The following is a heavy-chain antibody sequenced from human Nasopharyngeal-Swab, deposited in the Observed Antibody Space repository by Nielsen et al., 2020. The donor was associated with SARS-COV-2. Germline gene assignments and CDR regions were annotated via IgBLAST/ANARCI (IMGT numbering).Heavy chain of an antibody. V-gene: IGHV3-30-3*01. J-gene: IGHJ4*02. CDR3: ASPPLDSSGYYYGFHY. CDR1: GFTFSSSA. D-gene: IGHD3-22*01. CDR2: ISYDGSNK. Sequence: GESLKISCAASGFTFSSSAMHWVRQAPGKGLEWVAVISYDGSNKYFADSVKGRFTISGDNSKNTLYLQMNSLRAEDTAVYYCASPPLDSSGYYYGFHYWGRGTRVTVSS.